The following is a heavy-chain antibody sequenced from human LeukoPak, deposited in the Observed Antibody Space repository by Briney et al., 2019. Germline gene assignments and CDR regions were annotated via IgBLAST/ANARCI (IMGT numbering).Heavy chain of an antibody. CDR3: ATYSGFFDY. CDR1: GFTFSTYA. V-gene: IGHV3-23*01. J-gene: IGHJ4*02. D-gene: IGHD5-12*01. Sequence: PGGSLRLSCAASGFTFSTYAMSWVRQAPGKALEWVSGISGSGGSTYYADSVKGRFTISRDNSKNTLYLQMNGLRAEDTAMYYCATYSGFFDYWGQGTLVTVSS. CDR2: ISGSGGST.